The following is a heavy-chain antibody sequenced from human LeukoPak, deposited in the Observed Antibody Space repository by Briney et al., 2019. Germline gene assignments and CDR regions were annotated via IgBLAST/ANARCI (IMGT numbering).Heavy chain of an antibody. CDR2: IYYTGSA. J-gene: IGHJ5*02. D-gene: IGHD6-19*01. Sequence: SETLSLTCTVSGDSISSSPYFWGWVRQSPGKGLEWIGSIYYTGSAYYNPSLKSRVTISVDTSKNQFSLKVRSVTAADTTIYYCARHAAVAGTAWFDPWGQGTKVIVSS. CDR3: ARHAAVAGTAWFDP. V-gene: IGHV4-39*01. CDR1: GDSISSSPYF.